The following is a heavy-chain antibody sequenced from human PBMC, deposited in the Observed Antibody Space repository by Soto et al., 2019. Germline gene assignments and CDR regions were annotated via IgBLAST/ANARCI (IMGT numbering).Heavy chain of an antibody. CDR2: IIPIFGIA. CDR3: ARDRKTGDFDAFDI. Sequence: ASVKVSCKASGGTFSSYAISWVRQAPGQGLEWMGGIIPIFGIANYAQKFQGRVTITADKSTSTAYMELSSLRSEDTAVYYCARDRKTGDFDAFDIWGQGTMVTVSS. CDR1: GGTFSSYA. D-gene: IGHD7-27*01. J-gene: IGHJ3*02. V-gene: IGHV1-69*10.